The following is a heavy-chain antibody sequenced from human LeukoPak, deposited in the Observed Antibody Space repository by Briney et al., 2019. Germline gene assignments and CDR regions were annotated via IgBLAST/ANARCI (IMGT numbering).Heavy chain of an antibody. CDR3: ARGRTYYDFWSGDNNWFDP. D-gene: IGHD3-3*01. CDR2: IYYSGST. CDR1: GGSISSSSYY. V-gene: IGHV4-39*01. J-gene: IGHJ5*02. Sequence: SETLSLTCTVSGGSISSSSYYWGWIRQPPGKGLEWIGSIYYSGSTYYNPSLKSRVTISVDTSKNQFSLKLSSVTAADTAVYYCARGRTYYDFWSGDNNWFDPWGQGTLVTVSS.